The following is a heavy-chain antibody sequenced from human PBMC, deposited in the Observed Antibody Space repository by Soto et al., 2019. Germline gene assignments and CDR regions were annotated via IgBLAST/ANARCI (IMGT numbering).Heavy chain of an antibody. Sequence: GASVKVSCKASGGTFSSYAISWVRQAPGQGLEWMGGIIPIFGTANYAQKLQGRVTITADESTSTAYMELSSLRSEDTAVYYCARWMVLTGTRGYYYYGMDVWGQGTTVTVSS. CDR3: ARWMVLTGTRGYYYYGMDV. CDR1: GGTFSSYA. CDR2: IIPIFGTA. D-gene: IGHD1-7*01. J-gene: IGHJ6*02. V-gene: IGHV1-69*13.